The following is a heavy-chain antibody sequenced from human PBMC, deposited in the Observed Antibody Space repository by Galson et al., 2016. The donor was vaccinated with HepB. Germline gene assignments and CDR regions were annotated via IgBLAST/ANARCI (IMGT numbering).Heavy chain of an antibody. J-gene: IGHJ3*02. D-gene: IGHD4-17*01. V-gene: IGHV1-69*13. CDR3: ARDRRIPCDYGDCHRAPDAFDI. Sequence: SVKVSCKASGGTFSSYAINWVRQAPGQGPEWMGGIIPIFGTANYAQKFQGRVTITADESTSTAYMELSSLRSEDTAVYYCARDRRIPCDYGDCHRAPDAFDIWGQGTMVTVSS. CDR1: GGTFSSYA. CDR2: IIPIFGTA.